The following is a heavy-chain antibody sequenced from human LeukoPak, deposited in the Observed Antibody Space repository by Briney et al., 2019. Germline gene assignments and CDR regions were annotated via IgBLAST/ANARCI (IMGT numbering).Heavy chain of an antibody. D-gene: IGHD3-3*01. CDR2: IYHSGST. CDR3: ARVPDDFWSGYSSLFDY. V-gene: IGHV4-4*02. CDR1: GGSISSSNW. J-gene: IGHJ4*02. Sequence: SETLSLTCAVSGGSISSSNWWSWVRQPPGKGLEWIGEIYHSGSTNYNPSLKSRVTISVDKSKNQFSLKLSSVTAADTAVHYCARVPDDFWSGYSSLFDYWGQGTLVTVSS.